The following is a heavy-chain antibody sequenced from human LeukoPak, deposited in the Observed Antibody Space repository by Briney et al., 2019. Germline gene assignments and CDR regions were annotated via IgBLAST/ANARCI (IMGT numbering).Heavy chain of an antibody. CDR2: ISGSGGST. CDR1: GFTFSSYA. J-gene: IGHJ4*02. V-gene: IGHV3-23*01. CDR3: ANAFEGDYDFWSGPQPY. D-gene: IGHD3-3*01. Sequence: GGSLRLSCAASGFTFSSYAMSWVRQAPGKGLEWVSAISGSGGSTYYADSVKGRFTISRDNSKNTLYLQMNSLRAEDTAVYYCANAFEGDYDFWSGPQPYWGQGTLVTVSS.